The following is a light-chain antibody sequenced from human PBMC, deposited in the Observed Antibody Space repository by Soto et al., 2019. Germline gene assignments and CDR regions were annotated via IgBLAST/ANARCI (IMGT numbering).Light chain of an antibody. J-gene: IGKJ1*01. Sequence: EIVLTQSPGTLSLSPGERATLSCRASQSVSNNYLAWYQQKPGQAPRLLIYDASNRATGIPARFSGSGSGTDFTLTISSLEPEDFAVYYCQQYGRPFGQGTKVDI. V-gene: IGKV3-20*01. CDR3: QQYGRP. CDR2: DAS. CDR1: QSVSNNY.